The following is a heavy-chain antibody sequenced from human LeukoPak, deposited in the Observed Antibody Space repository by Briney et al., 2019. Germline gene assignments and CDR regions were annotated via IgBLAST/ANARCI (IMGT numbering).Heavy chain of an antibody. D-gene: IGHD3-10*01. J-gene: IGHJ4*02. Sequence: GGSLRLSCAASGFTFSSYWMSWVRQAPGKGLEWVANIKQDGSEKYYVDSVKGRFTISRDNAKNSLYLQMNSLRAEDTAVYYCARALWGLPYISPSGGGQGTLVTVSS. CDR3: ARALWGLPYISPSG. V-gene: IGHV3-7*03. CDR1: GFTFSSYW. CDR2: IKQDGSEK.